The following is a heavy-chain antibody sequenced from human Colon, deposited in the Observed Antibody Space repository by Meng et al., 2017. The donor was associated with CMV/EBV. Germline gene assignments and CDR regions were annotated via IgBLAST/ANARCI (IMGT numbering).Heavy chain of an antibody. CDR2: IIGSGFYT. CDR1: GFIFGDYA. D-gene: IGHD3-3*01. Sequence: GSLRLSCAASGFIFGDYAMTWVRQAPGKGLEWVASIIGSGFYTYYADSVKGRFTISRDNSRNMIDLQMSNLTAEDTALYYCARGTQYSDFWSGFPYWGHGTLVTVSS. CDR3: ARGTQYSDFWSGFPY. V-gene: IGHV3-23*01. J-gene: IGHJ4*01.